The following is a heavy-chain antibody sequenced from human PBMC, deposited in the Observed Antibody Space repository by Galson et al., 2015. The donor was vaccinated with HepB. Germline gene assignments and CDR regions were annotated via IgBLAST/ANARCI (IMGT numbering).Heavy chain of an antibody. D-gene: IGHD3-22*01. V-gene: IGHV3-30-3*01. CDR3: ARSFYDSSGYYFDY. CDR1: GFTFSSYA. J-gene: IGHJ4*02. Sequence: SLRLSCAASGFTFSSYAMHWVRQAPGKGLEWVAVISYDGSNKYYADSVKGRFTISRDNSKNTLYLQMNSLRAEDTAVYYCARSFYDSSGYYFDYWGQGTLVTVSS. CDR2: ISYDGSNK.